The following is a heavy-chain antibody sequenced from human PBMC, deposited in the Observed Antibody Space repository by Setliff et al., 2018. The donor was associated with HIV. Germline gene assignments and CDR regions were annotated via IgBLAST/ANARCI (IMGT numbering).Heavy chain of an antibody. V-gene: IGHV3-15*01. J-gene: IGHJ5*02. CDR3: PKEKRGTGGPAVIDPANPLQSRP. CDR1: GFTFNSAW. D-gene: IGHD2-8*02. CDR2: IKIRTVCGST. Sequence: GGSLRLSCEASGFTFNSAWMHWVRQAPGKGPEWVGRIKIRTVCGSTDYAAPVRGRFTNSRDDSKNTLSLIMNDLKADDTAMYYCPKEKRGTGGPAVIDPANPLQSRPWG.